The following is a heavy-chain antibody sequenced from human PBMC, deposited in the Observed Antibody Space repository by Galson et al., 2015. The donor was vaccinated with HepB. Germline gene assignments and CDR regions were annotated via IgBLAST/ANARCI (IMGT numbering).Heavy chain of an antibody. D-gene: IGHD3-3*01. CDR1: GFTFRSYG. CDR2: ISGTGGST. J-gene: IGHJ6*03. Sequence: SLRLSCAVSGFTFRSYGMSWVRQAPGKGLECVSVISGTGGSTYYADSVRGRFTISRDNSENTLYLQMNSLRAEDTAVYYCAKDGVDFWSGSPSVGYYYMDVWGKGTTVTVSS. CDR3: AKDGVDFWSGSPSVGYYYMDV. V-gene: IGHV3-23*01.